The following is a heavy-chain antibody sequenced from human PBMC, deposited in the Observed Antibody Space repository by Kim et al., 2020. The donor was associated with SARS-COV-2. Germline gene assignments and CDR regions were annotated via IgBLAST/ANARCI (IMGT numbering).Heavy chain of an antibody. CDR2: IKSKSDGGTT. CDR3: TTSGAYYDILSVQPVGMDV. V-gene: IGHV3-15*01. J-gene: IGHJ6*02. CDR1: GFTFSNAW. Sequence: GGSLRLSCAASGFTFSNAWMSWVRQAPGKGLEWVGRIKSKSDGGTTDYAAPVKGRFTISRDDSKNTLYLQMNSLKTEDTAVYYCTTSGAYYDILSVQPVGMDVWGQGTTVTVSS. D-gene: IGHD3-9*01.